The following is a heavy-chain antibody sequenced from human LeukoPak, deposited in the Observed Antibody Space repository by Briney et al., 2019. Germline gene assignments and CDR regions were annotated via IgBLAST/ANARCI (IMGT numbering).Heavy chain of an antibody. CDR3: VRGGGWYSWSQTRFDS. J-gene: IGHJ4*02. CDR2: VSSSSDTI. D-gene: IGHD1-26*01. CDR1: GFTFSSYS. Sequence: PTGGSLRLSCAASGFTFSSYSMTWVRQAPAKGLEWVSYVSSSSDTIYDADSVKGRFTISRDNGKKSLYLQMNSLRDEDTAVYYCVRGGGWYSWSQTRFDSWGQGTLVTVAS. V-gene: IGHV3-48*02.